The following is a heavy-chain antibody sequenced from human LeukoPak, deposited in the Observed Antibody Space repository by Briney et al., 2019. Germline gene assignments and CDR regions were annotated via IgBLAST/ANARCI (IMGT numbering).Heavy chain of an antibody. CDR1: GFTFSNDW. CDR2: INSDGSSI. D-gene: IGHD7-27*01. J-gene: IGHJ4*02. Sequence: PGGSLRLSCAASGFTFSNDWMHWVRQAPGKGLVWVSRINSDGSSISYADSVKGRFTISRDNAKNTLYLQMNSLGGEDTAVYHCARDLAWGAFDYWGQGTLVTVSS. CDR3: ARDLAWGAFDY. V-gene: IGHV3-74*01.